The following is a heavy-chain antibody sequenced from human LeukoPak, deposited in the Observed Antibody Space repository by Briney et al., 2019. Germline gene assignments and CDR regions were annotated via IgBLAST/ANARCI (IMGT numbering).Heavy chain of an antibody. V-gene: IGHV1-69*05. CDR2: IIPIFGTA. CDR1: GGTFSSYA. CDR3: VRGPGYDFWSGYYPY. D-gene: IGHD3-3*01. J-gene: IGHJ4*02. Sequence: SVRVSCKASGGTFSSYAISWVRQAPGQGLGWMGRIIPIFGTANYAQKFQGRVTITTGESTSTAYMELSSLRSEDTAVYYCVRGPGYDFWSGYYPYWGQGALVTVSS.